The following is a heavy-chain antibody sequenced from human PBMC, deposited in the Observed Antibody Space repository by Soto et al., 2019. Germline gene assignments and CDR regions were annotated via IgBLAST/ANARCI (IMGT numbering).Heavy chain of an antibody. D-gene: IGHD1-26*01. CDR3: ERPLGGGGSYYYGMDV. Sequence: QVQLVQSGAEVKKTGSSVKVSCKASGGTFSSYAISWVRQAPGQGLEWMGGIIPIFGTANYAQKFQGRVKITAEESKHKAYMELSSLTYKDKAVYYCERPLGGGGSYYYGMDVWGQGTTVTVSS. CDR1: GGTFSSYA. CDR2: IIPIFGTA. V-gene: IGHV1-69*01. J-gene: IGHJ6*02.